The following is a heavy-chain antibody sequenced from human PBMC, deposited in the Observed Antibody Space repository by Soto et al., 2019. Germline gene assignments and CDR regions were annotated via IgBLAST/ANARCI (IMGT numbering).Heavy chain of an antibody. CDR1: GYIFTSYW. D-gene: IGHD6-6*01. Sequence: GESLKISCNGSGYIFTSYWIGWGRQMPGKGLEWMGIIYPGDSDTRYSPSFQGQVTISADKSISTAYLQWSSLKASDTAMYYCARCTAAHYYYYGMDVWGQGTTVTVSS. CDR2: IYPGDSDT. CDR3: ARCTAAHYYYYGMDV. J-gene: IGHJ6*02. V-gene: IGHV5-51*01.